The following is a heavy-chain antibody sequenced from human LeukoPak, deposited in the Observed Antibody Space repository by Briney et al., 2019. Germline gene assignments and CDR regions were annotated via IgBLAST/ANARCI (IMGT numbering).Heavy chain of an antibody. V-gene: IGHV1-8*01. CDR2: MNPNSGNT. CDR3: ARASLGPSRVVKGRYYFDY. D-gene: IGHD4-23*01. J-gene: IGHJ4*02. CDR1: GYTFTSYD. Sequence: ASVKVSCKASGYTFTSYDINWVRQATGQGLEWMGWMNPNSGNTGYAQKFQGRVTMTRNTSISTAYMELSSLRSEDTAVYYCARASLGPSRVVKGRYYFDYWGQGTLVTVSS.